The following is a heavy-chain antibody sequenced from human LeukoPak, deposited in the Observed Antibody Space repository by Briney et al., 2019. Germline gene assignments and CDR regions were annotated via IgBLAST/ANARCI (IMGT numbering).Heavy chain of an antibody. D-gene: IGHD3-9*01. CDR2: IKQDGSEK. V-gene: IGHV3-7*03. CDR3: ARDRLRYFDYYYGMDV. J-gene: IGHJ6*02. Sequence: PGGSLRLSCAASGFTFSSYWMSWVRQAPGKGLEWVANIKQDGSEKYYVDSVKGRFTISRDNAKNSLYLQMNSLRAEDTAVYYCARDRLRYFDYYYGMDVWGQGTTVTVSS. CDR1: GFTFSSYW.